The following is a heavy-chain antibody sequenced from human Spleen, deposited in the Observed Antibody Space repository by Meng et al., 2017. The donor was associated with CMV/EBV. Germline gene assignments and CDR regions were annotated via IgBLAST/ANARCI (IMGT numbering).Heavy chain of an antibody. CDR2: IKQDGSVK. D-gene: IGHD6-19*01. CDR3: ARIGYSSSSTDY. J-gene: IGHJ4*02. Sequence: GESLKISCAASGFTFSNYWMTWFRQAPGKGLEWVANIKQDGSVKYYVESLKGRFTISRDNYKNSVYLQMNSLRAEDTAVYYCARIGYSSSSTDYWGQGTLVTVSS. V-gene: IGHV3-7*01. CDR1: GFTFSNYW.